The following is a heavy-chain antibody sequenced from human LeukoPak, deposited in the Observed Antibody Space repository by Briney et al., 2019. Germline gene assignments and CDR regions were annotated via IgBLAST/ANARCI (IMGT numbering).Heavy chain of an antibody. D-gene: IGHD3-10*01. CDR3: AKDIKEDGSGSYYYYYGMDV. CDR1: GFTFSSYA. CDR2: ISYDGSNK. Sequence: PGGSLRLSCAASGFTFSSYAMHWVRQAPGKGLEWVAVISYDGSNKYYADSVKGRFTISRDNAKNSLYLQMNSLRAEDTALYYCAKDIKEDGSGSYYYYYGMDVWGQGTTVTVSS. V-gene: IGHV3-30-3*01. J-gene: IGHJ6*02.